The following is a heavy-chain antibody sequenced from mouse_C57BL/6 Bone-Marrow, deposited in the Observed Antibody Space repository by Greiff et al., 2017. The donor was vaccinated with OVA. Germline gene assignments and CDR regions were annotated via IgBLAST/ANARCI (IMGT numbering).Heavy chain of an antibody. V-gene: IGHV1-81*01. D-gene: IGHD1-1*01. J-gene: IGHJ3*01. Sequence: QVQLQQSGAELARPGASVKLSCKASGYTFTSYGISWVKQRTGQGLEWIGEIYPRSGNTYYNEKFKGKATLTADKSSSTAYMELRSLTSEDSAVYFCARVRNPTGLLRFAYWGQGTLVTVSA. CDR3: ARVRNPTGLLRFAY. CDR1: GYTFTSYG. CDR2: IYPRSGNT.